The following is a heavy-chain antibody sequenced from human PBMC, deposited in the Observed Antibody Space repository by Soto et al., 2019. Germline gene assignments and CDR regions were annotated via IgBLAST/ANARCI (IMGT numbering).Heavy chain of an antibody. Sequence: GSLRLSCAASGFTFSSYWMSWVHQAPGKGLEWVANIKQDGSEKYYVDSVKGRFTISRDNAKNSLYLQMNSLRAEDTAVYYCARQGSSPYNWFDPWGQGTLVTVSS. D-gene: IGHD6-13*01. J-gene: IGHJ5*02. CDR2: IKQDGSEK. CDR3: ARQGSSPYNWFDP. CDR1: GFTFSSYW. V-gene: IGHV3-7*01.